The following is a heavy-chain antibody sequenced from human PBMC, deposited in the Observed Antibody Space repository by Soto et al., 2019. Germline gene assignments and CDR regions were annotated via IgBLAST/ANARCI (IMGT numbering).Heavy chain of an antibody. V-gene: IGHV1-3*01. CDR2: INAGNSKT. CDR1: GYTFSGHA. Sequence: APVKVSCKASGYTFSGHAIHWRRQAPGQRPELLGWINAGNSKTYYSEKFEGRVTFTRDTVATTVNMELTSLTSEDTAAYYSGSTYYNPSLKSRVTISVDTSKNQFSLKLSSVTAADTAVYYCALTRGGVRYCISTSCYWDYYYGMDVWGQGTTVTVSS. CDR3: GSTYYNPSLKSRVTISVDTSKNQFSLKLSSVTAADTAVYYCALTRGGVRYCISTSCYWDYYYGMDV. J-gene: IGHJ6*02. D-gene: IGHD2-21*02.